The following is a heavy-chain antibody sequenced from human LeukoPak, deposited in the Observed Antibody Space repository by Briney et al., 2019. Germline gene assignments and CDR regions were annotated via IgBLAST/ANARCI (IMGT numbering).Heavy chain of an antibody. CDR3: AREACPYRLCYYDSSGYSLNYYFDY. CDR1: GFTFSSYS. D-gene: IGHD3-22*01. Sequence: GGSLRLSCAASGFTFSSYSMNWVRQAPGKGLEWVSYISSSSSTISYADSVKGRFTISRDNSKNTLYLQINSLRAEDTAVYYCAREACPYRLCYYDSSGYSLNYYFDYWGQGTLVTVSS. CDR2: ISSSSSTI. J-gene: IGHJ4*02. V-gene: IGHV3-48*01.